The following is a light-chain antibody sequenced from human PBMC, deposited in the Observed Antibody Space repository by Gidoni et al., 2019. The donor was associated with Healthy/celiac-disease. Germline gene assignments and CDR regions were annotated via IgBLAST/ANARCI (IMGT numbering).Light chain of an antibody. J-gene: IGKJ4*01. CDR2: AAT. CDR1: QGISSW. V-gene: IGKV1-12*01. CDR3: QQANSFPLT. Sequence: DIKLNQSPSSVSASVGDRVIITCLASQGISSWLDWYQQKPGKAPKGLIYAATSLQSGVPSRFSSSEAGTDFTLTISSLQPEGCAAYYCQQANSFPLTFGGGTKVEIK.